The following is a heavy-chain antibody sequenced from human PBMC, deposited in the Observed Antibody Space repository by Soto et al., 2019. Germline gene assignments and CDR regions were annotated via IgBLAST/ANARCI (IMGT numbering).Heavy chain of an antibody. CDR3: ARDRAYCTNGVCRPGSFYYYGMDV. V-gene: IGHV3-30-3*01. CDR2: ISYDGSNK. Sequence: PGGSLRLSCAASGFTFSSYAMHWVRQAPGKGLEWVAVISYDGSNKYYADSAKGRFTISRDNSKNTLYLQMNSLRADDTAGYYCARDRAYCTNGVCRPGSFYYYGMDVWGQGTTVTVSS. CDR1: GFTFSSYA. J-gene: IGHJ6*02. D-gene: IGHD2-8*01.